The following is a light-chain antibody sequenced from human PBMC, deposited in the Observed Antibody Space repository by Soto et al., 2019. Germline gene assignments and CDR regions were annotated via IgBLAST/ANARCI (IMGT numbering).Light chain of an antibody. CDR3: MQALQTPLT. Sequence: DIVMTQSPLSLPVTPGEPASISCRSSQSLLHGNGHNYLDWYLQKPGQSPQLLIYLGSNRASGVPDRFSGSGSGTDFTLKISRVEAEDVGVYYCMQALQTPLTFGGGTKVEIK. CDR1: QSLLHGNGHNY. V-gene: IGKV2-28*01. J-gene: IGKJ4*01. CDR2: LGS.